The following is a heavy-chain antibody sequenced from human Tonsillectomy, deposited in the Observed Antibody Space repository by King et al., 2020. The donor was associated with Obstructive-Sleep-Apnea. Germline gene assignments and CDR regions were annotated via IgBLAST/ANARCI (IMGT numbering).Heavy chain of an antibody. D-gene: IGHD4-23*01. Sequence: VQLVESGAEVKKPGESLRISCKGSGYTFTSYWINWVRQMPGKGLEWMGRIDPSDSYTNYSPSFQGRVTISVDKSITTAYLQWSSLEASDTAIYYCARHEVTVASPEDGPWGQGTLVTVSS. J-gene: IGHJ5*02. CDR3: ARHEVTVASPEDGP. V-gene: IGHV5-10-1*03. CDR1: GYTFTSYW. CDR2: IDPSDSYT.